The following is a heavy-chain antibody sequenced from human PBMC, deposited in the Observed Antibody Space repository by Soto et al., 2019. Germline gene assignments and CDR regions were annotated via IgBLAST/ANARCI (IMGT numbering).Heavy chain of an antibody. CDR3: ARVYMVRGTIIRYFDY. V-gene: IGHV4-4*02. Sequence: QVQLQESGPGLVKPSGTLSLTCAVSGGSISSSNWWSWVRQPPGKGLEWIGKIYHSGSTNYNPSLKGRVTISVDKSKNHFSLKLSSVTAADTAVYYCARVYMVRGTIIRYFDYWGQGTLVTVSS. CDR2: IYHSGST. CDR1: GGSISSSNW. D-gene: IGHD3-10*01. J-gene: IGHJ4*02.